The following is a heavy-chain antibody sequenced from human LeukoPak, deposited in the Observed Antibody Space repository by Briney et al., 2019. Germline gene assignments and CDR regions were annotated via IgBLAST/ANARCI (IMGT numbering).Heavy chain of an antibody. CDR2: ISAYNGNT. CDR1: VYIFTSYG. CDR3: ARDGEQQLVLRVPYYSYYGMDV. Sequence: GASVKVSCKASVYIFTSYGISWVRQAPGQGLEGMGWISAYNGNTHYAQKLQGRVTMTTDTSTSTAYIELRSLRSDDTAVYDCARDGEQQLVLRVPYYSYYGMDVWGQGTTVTVSS. J-gene: IGHJ6*02. D-gene: IGHD6-13*01. V-gene: IGHV1-18*01.